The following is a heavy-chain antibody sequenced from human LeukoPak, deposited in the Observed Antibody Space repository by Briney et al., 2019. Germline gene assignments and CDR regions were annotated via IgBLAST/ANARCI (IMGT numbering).Heavy chain of an antibody. D-gene: IGHD2-2*01. CDR1: GYTLINYH. V-gene: IGHV1-46*01. J-gene: IGHJ5*02. Sequence: GASVKVSCKASGYTLINYHMHWVRQAPGQGREWMGVIYGGGGNRKYAQRFQGRVTMTRDTSTSTVYMELTSLRSEDTAVYYCARDATTSGYCSSTSCYNWFDPWGQGTLVTVSS. CDR3: ARDATTSGYCSSTSCYNWFDP. CDR2: IYGGGGNR.